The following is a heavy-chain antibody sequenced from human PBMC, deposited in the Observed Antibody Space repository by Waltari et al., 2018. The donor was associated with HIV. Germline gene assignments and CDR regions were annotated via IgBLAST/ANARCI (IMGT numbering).Heavy chain of an antibody. Sequence: KKPGASVKVSCKASGYTFTDYYMHWVRQAPGQGLEWMGWINPKSGGTNYAQKFQGRVTMTRDTSISTAYMELSSLRSDDTAVYYCALYCSGGNCFFDYWGQGTLVTVSS. CDR1: GYTFTDYY. CDR2: INPKSGGT. CDR3: ALYCSGGNCFFDY. V-gene: IGHV1-2*02. J-gene: IGHJ4*02. D-gene: IGHD2-15*01.